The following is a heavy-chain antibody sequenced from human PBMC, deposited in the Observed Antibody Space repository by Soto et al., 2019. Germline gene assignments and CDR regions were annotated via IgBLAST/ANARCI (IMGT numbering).Heavy chain of an antibody. Sequence: PSATLSLTCTVSGDSITNSYWSWIRQPPGKGLEWIGYVHYSGGTNYNPSLKSRVTTSVDTSKNQFSLRLSSVTAADTAVYYCARGGGRFDYWGQETLVTVSS. CDR2: VHYSGGT. CDR3: ARGGGRFDY. CDR1: GDSITNSY. V-gene: IGHV4-59*01. J-gene: IGHJ4*02. D-gene: IGHD6-25*01.